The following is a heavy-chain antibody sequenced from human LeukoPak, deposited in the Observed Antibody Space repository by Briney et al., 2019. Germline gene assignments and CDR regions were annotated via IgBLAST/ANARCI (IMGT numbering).Heavy chain of an antibody. J-gene: IGHJ4*02. CDR3: AKVKQWLVINRGY. CDR1: GFTFSSYA. Sequence: GGSLRLSCAASGFTFSSYAMSWVRQAPGKGLEWVSAISGSGGSTYYADSVKGRFTISRDNSKNTPYLQMNSLRAEDTAVYYCAKVKQWLVINRGYWGQGTLVTVSS. V-gene: IGHV3-23*01. D-gene: IGHD6-19*01. CDR2: ISGSGGST.